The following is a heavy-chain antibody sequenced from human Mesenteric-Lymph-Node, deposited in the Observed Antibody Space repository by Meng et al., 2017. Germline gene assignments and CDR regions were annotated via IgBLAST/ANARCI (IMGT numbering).Heavy chain of an antibody. CDR1: GYSFTSYW. CDR3: ARLGSYDFWSGYDRGWFDP. D-gene: IGHD3-3*01. Sequence: GGSLRLSCKGSGYSFTSYWIGWVRQMPGKGLEWMGIIYPGDSDTRYSPSCQGQVTISADKSISTAYLQWSSLKASDTAMYYCARLGSYDFWSGYDRGWFDPWGQGTLVTVSS. V-gene: IGHV5-51*01. J-gene: IGHJ5*02. CDR2: IYPGDSDT.